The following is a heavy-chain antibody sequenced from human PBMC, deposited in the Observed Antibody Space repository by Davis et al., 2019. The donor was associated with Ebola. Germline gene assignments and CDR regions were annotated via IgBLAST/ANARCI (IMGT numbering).Heavy chain of an antibody. J-gene: IGHJ6*04. D-gene: IGHD4-23*01. V-gene: IGHV3-23*01. Sequence: GESLKISCTDSVITFSSYAMTWVRQAPGKGLEWVSAISGSGGSTYYADSVKGRFTISRQNSMSTIYLHMNSLTLEDAAVYYCAKTTVVTPDAYYYYGMGAWGKGTTVTVSS. CDR3: AKTTVVTPDAYYYYGMGA. CDR2: ISGSGGST. CDR1: VITFSSYA.